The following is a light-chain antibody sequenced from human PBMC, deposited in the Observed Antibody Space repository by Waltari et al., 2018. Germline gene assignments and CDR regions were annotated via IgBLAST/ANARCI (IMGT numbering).Light chain of an antibody. V-gene: IGLV3-1*01. J-gene: IGLJ3*02. CDR2: QDT. CDR3: QALGTGAWV. Sequence: CYQHKPGQSPRLVSYQDTRRPSEIPERFSGSKSANAATLTITGTQAVDEADYYCQALGTGAWVFGGGTKLTVL.